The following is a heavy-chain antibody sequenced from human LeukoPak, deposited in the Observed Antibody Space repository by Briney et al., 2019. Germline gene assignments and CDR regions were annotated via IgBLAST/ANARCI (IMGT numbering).Heavy chain of an antibody. CDR3: ASWAKIAAPPRRGERYAFDI. J-gene: IGHJ3*02. CDR2: IQYDGSNG. Sequence: PGGSLRLSCAASAFTFSYYGMHWVRQAPGKGLEWVSFIQYDGSNGYYADSVKGRFTISRDNSKNTLYLQMNSLRGEDTAVYYCASWAKIAAPPRRGERYAFDIWGQGTMVTVSS. CDR1: AFTFSYYG. D-gene: IGHD6-6*01. V-gene: IGHV3-30*02.